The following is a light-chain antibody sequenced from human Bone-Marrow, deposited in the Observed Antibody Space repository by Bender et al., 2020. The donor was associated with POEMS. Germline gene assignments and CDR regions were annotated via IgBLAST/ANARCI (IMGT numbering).Light chain of an antibody. J-gene: IGLJ2*01. CDR1: SSNIGAHA. CDR3: CSYAGTKTPVL. Sequence: QSVLTQPHSASGTPGQRVTISCSGGSSNIGAHAVNWYQHLPGTAPKLLIYSSHRRPSGISYRFSGSKSGNTASLTISGLQAEDEADYYCCSYAGTKTPVLLGGGTKLTVL. V-gene: IGLV1-44*01. CDR2: SSH.